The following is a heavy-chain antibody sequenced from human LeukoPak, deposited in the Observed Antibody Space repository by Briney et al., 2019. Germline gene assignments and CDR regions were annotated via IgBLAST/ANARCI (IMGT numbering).Heavy chain of an antibody. Sequence: GGSLRLSCAASGFTFSSYAMSWDRQAPGKGLEWVSAISGSGGSTYYADSVKGRFTISRDNSKNTLYLQMNSLRAEDTAVYYCAKEYRSGWYSYYFDYWGQGTLVTVSS. V-gene: IGHV3-23*01. CDR3: AKEYRSGWYSYYFDY. CDR2: ISGSGGST. J-gene: IGHJ4*02. CDR1: GFTFSSYA. D-gene: IGHD6-19*01.